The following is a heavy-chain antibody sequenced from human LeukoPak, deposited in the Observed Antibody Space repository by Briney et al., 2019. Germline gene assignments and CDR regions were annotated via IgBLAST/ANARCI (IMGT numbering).Heavy chain of an antibody. J-gene: IGHJ4*02. CDR2: INSDGSST. V-gene: IGHV3-74*01. CDR3: ARSGRESGYFTDY. Sequence: GRSLRLSCAASGFTFSNYYWMHWVRQAPGKGLVWVSRINSDGSSTSYADSVKGRFTISGDNAKNTLYLQMNTLRAEDTAVYYSARSGRESGYFTDYWGQGTLVTVSS. CDR1: GFTFSNYYW. D-gene: IGHD3-3*01.